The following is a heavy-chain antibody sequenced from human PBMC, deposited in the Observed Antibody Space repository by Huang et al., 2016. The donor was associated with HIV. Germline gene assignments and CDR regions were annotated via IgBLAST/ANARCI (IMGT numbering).Heavy chain of an antibody. CDR2: VNPSGAST. J-gene: IGHJ4*02. CDR1: GYTFTTYH. V-gene: IGHV1-46*01. D-gene: IGHD3-10*01. Sequence: QVQLVQSGAEVKKPGASVKLSCKASGYTFTTYHMHWVRQAPGQGLEGMGMVNPSGASTRYAQTFQGRVTMTSDTSTSTVYMELSSLTPEDTAVYYCARALLLFGLGSPLDFWGQGSLVTVSS. CDR3: ARALLLFGLGSPLDF.